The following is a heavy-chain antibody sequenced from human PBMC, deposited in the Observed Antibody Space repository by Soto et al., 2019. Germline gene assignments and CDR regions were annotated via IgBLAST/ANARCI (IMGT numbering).Heavy chain of an antibody. CDR2: IYYSGST. CDR1: GGSISSSSYY. V-gene: IGHV4-39*01. J-gene: IGHJ4*02. CDR3: ARRAYSSGWDEWYFDY. Sequence: PXXTLSLACTVSGGSISSSSYYWGFIRQPPGKGLEWIGSIYYSGSTYYNPSLKSRVTISVDTSKNQFSLKLSSVTAADTAVYYCARRAYSSGWDEWYFDYWGQGTLVTVSS. D-gene: IGHD6-19*01.